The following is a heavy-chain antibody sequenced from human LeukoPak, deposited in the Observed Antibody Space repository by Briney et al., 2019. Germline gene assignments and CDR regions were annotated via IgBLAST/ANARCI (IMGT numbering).Heavy chain of an antibody. V-gene: IGHV3-53*04. Sequence: GGSLRLSCAASGFSFSDYAMDWVRQAPGKGLEWVSVIYSGGSTYYADSVKGRFTISRHNSKNTLYLQMNSLGAEDTAVYYCARGGSLEWLLYGYYFDYWGQGTLVTVSS. D-gene: IGHD3-3*01. CDR1: GFSFSDYA. CDR3: ARGGSLEWLLYGYYFDY. CDR2: IYSGGST. J-gene: IGHJ4*02.